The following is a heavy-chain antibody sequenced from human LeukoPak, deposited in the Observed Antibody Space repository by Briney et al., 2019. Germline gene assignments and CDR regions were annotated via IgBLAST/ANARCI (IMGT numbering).Heavy chain of an antibody. Sequence: PSETLSLTCTVSGGSISSSSYYWGWIRQPPGKGLEWIGSIYYSGSTYYNPSLKSRVTISVDTSKNQFSLKLSSVTAADTAVYYCASGVGVVINGYWGQGTLVTVSS. CDR3: ASGVGVVINGY. V-gene: IGHV4-39*07. CDR1: GGSISSSSYY. D-gene: IGHD3-3*01. CDR2: IYYSGST. J-gene: IGHJ4*02.